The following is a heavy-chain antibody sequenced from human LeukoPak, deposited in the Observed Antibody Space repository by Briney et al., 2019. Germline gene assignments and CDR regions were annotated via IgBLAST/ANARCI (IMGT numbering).Heavy chain of an antibody. Sequence: GGPLRLSCAASGFTFSSYGMHWVRQAPGKGLEWVAVISYDGSNKYYADSVKGRFTISRDNSKNTLYLQMNSLRAEDTAVYYCAKDSGSYPHGAFDIWGQGTMVTVSS. CDR3: AKDSGSYPHGAFDI. V-gene: IGHV3-30*18. J-gene: IGHJ3*02. D-gene: IGHD1-26*01. CDR1: GFTFSSYG. CDR2: ISYDGSNK.